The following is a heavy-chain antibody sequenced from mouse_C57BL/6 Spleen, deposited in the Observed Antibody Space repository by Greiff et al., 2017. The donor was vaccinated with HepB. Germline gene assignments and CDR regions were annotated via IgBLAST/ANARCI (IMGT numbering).Heavy chain of an antibody. J-gene: IGHJ1*03. CDR1: GFSLTSYG. Sequence: QVQLQQSGPGLVQPSQSLSITCTVSGFSLTSYGVHWVRQSPGKGLEWLGVIWSGGSTDYNAAFISRRSISKDNSKSQVFFKMNSLQADDKAIYYCASHWYFDVWGTGTTVTVAS. V-gene: IGHV2-2*01. CDR3: ASHWYFDV. CDR2: IWSGGST.